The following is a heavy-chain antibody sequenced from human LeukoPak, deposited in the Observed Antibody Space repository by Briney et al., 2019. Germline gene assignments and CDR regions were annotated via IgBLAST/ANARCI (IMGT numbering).Heavy chain of an antibody. CDR1: GYSISSGYY. V-gene: IGHV4-38-2*02. D-gene: IGHD2-15*01. Sequence: SETLSLTCAVSGYSISSGYYWGWIRQPPGKGLEWNGSIYHSGSTYYNPSLKSRVTISVDTSKNQFSLKLSSVTAADTAVYYCARDHRCSGGSCYPRGGNWFDPWGQGTLVTVSS. CDR3: ARDHRCSGGSCYPRGGNWFDP. J-gene: IGHJ5*02. CDR2: IYHSGST.